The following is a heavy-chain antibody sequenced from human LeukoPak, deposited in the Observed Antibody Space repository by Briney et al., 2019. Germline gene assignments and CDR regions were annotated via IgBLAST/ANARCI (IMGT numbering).Heavy chain of an antibody. CDR3: AKDYQGRDYFDY. CDR1: GLTFSSYA. CDR2: ISGSGGST. V-gene: IGHV3-23*01. D-gene: IGHD2-2*01. Sequence: GGSLRLSCAAPGLTFSSYAMSWVRQAPGKGLEWVSAISGSGGSTYYADSVKGRFTISRDNSKNTLYLQMNSLRAEDTAVYYCAKDYQGRDYFDYWGQGTLVTVSS. J-gene: IGHJ4*02.